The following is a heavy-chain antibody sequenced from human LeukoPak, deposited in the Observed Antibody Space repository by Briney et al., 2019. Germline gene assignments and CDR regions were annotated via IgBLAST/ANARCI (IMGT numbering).Heavy chain of an antibody. V-gene: IGHV3-53*01. CDR1: GFTVSSDY. D-gene: IGHD3-22*01. J-gene: IGHJ4*02. CDR2: IYGDGTI. Sequence: PGGSLRLSCTASGFTVSSDYMSWVRQAPGKGLEWVSVIYGDGTIYYADSVKGRFTISRDNPKNTLYLQMNSLRAEDTAVYYCATSDYYYFDYWGQGTLVTVSS. CDR3: ATSDYYYFDY.